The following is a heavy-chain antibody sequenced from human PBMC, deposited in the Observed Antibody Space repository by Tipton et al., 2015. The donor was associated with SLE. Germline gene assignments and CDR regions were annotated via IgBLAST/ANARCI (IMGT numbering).Heavy chain of an antibody. Sequence: TLSLTCTVSDGPISNFHCSWIRQSPGKGLEWIGNMFYSGSVTYNPSLKSRVTMSVDMSRNQFSLKLSSVTAADTAVYYCAGYCTSTSCYEARGGMDVWGQGTTVTVSS. CDR3: AGYCTSTSCYEARGGMDV. V-gene: IGHV4-59*03. CDR2: MFYSGSV. J-gene: IGHJ6*02. D-gene: IGHD2-2*01. CDR1: DGPISNFH.